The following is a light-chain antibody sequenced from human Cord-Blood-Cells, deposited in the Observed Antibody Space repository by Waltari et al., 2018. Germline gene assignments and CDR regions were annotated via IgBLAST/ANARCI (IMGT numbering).Light chain of an antibody. V-gene: IGKV4-1*01. CDR3: QQYYSTPT. Sequence: EIVMTESPDCLAGSLGERASSNCRPSQSVLYSSNNKNYLAWYQQNPGQPPKLIIYWASTREAGVPDRFSGSGSGTDFTLTSSSLQAEDVAVYYCQQYYSTPTFGQGTKVEIK. CDR2: WAS. J-gene: IGKJ1*01. CDR1: QSVLYSSNNKNY.